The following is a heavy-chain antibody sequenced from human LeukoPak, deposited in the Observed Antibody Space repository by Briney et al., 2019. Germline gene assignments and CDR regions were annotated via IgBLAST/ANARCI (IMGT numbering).Heavy chain of an antibody. Sequence: SQTLSLTCAISGDSVSSNSAAWNWIRQSPPRGLEWLGRTYYRSKWYNDYAVSVKSRITINPDTSKNQFSLQLNSVTPEDTAVYYCARAYGDYDLINWFDPWGQGTLVTVSS. V-gene: IGHV6-1*01. CDR1: GDSVSSNSAA. CDR3: ARAYGDYDLINWFDP. CDR2: TYYRSKWYN. D-gene: IGHD4-17*01. J-gene: IGHJ5*02.